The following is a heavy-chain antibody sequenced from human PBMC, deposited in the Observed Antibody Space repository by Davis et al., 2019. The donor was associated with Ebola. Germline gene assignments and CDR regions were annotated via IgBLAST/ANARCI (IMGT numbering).Heavy chain of an antibody. CDR2: INHSGST. CDR3: ARQGWSGYSLRHWFDP. D-gene: IGHD3-3*01. J-gene: IGHJ5*02. Sequence: SETLSLTCAVYGGSFSGYYWSWIRQPPGKGLEWIGGINHSGSTNYNPSLKSRVTISVDTYKNQFYLKLSSVTAADTAVYYCARQGWSGYSLRHWFDPWGQGTLVTVSS. CDR1: GGSFSGYY. V-gene: IGHV4-34*01.